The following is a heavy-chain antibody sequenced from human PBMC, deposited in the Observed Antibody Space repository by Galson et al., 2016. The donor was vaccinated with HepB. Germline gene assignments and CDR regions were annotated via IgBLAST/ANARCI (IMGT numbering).Heavy chain of an antibody. CDR3: ARTSGSYFYYFGMDV. CDR1: SDSLSNYY. Sequence: SETLSLTCTVSSDSLSNYYWSWIRQPPGKVLEWNGYIYYSVRTSYKPSLKSPVTISLDTSKSQFSLMIHSVTAADTAVYYCARTSGSYFYYFGMDVWGQGTTVTVSS. CDR2: IYYSVRT. J-gene: IGHJ6*02. V-gene: IGHV4-59*08. D-gene: IGHD1-26*01.